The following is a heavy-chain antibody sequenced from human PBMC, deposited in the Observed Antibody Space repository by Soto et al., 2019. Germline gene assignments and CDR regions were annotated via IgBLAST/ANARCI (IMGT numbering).Heavy chain of an antibody. D-gene: IGHD3-9*01. CDR2: ISAYNGNT. CDR1: GYTFTSYG. Sequence: ASVKVSCKASGYTFTSYGIIWVRQAPGQGLEWTGWISAYNGNTNYAQKLQGRVTMTTDTSTSTAYMELRSLRSDDTAVYYCARVVYDILTGYYGWFDPWGQGTLVTVSS. V-gene: IGHV1-18*01. J-gene: IGHJ5*02. CDR3: ARVVYDILTGYYGWFDP.